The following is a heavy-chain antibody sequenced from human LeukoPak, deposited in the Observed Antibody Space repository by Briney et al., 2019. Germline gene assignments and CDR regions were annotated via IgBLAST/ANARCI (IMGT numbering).Heavy chain of an antibody. CDR2: ISSSSSYI. CDR1: GFTFDDYG. D-gene: IGHD3-10*02. CDR3: AELGITMIGGV. Sequence: PGGSLRLSCAASGFTFDDYGMNWVRQAPGKGLEWVSSISSSSSYIYYADPVKGRFTISRDNAKNSLYLQMNSLRAEDTAVYYCAELGITMIGGVWGKGTTVSISS. V-gene: IGHV3-21*01. J-gene: IGHJ6*04.